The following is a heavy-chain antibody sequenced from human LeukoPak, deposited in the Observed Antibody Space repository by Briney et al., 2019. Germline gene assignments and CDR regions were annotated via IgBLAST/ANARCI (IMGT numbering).Heavy chain of an antibody. J-gene: IGHJ6*03. CDR1: GFTFSSYA. D-gene: IGHD6-13*01. CDR3: AKALVNRYYYYMDV. Sequence: GGSLRLSCAASGFTFSSYAMSWVRQAPGKGLEWVSAISGSGGSTYYADSVKGRFAISRDNSKNTLYLQMNSLRAEDTAVYYCAKALVNRYYYYMDVWGKGTTVTVSS. CDR2: ISGSGGST. V-gene: IGHV3-23*01.